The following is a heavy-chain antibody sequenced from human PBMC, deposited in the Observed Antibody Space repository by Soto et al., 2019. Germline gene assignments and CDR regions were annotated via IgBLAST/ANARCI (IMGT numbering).Heavy chain of an antibody. Sequence: PWGSLRLSCAASGFTLTTYWIHFFRQAPWKRLEWVSRINRDGDSTTYADSVRGRFTISRDSAKNTLYLQMNSLRAEDTAVYYCARDPAPIGWYDYWGQGTLVTVSS. V-gene: IGHV3-74*01. CDR2: INRDGDST. D-gene: IGHD6-19*01. CDR1: GFTLTTYW. J-gene: IGHJ4*02. CDR3: ARDPAPIGWYDY.